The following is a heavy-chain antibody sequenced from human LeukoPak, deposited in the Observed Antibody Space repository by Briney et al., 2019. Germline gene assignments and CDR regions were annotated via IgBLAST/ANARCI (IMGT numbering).Heavy chain of an antibody. D-gene: IGHD1-1*01. CDR2: ISSGSSYI. Sequence: GGSLRLSCAASGFTFSSYSMNWVRQAPGKGLEWVSSISSGSSYIYYADSVKGRFTISRDNAKNSLYLQMNSLRAEDTAVYYCARRGNWNDVSYAFDIWGQGTMVTVSS. J-gene: IGHJ3*02. V-gene: IGHV3-21*01. CDR1: GFTFSSYS. CDR3: ARRGNWNDVSYAFDI.